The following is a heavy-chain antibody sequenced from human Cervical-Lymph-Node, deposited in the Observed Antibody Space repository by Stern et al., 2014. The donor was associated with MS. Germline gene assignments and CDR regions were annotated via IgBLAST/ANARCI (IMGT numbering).Heavy chain of an antibody. CDR2: IIPIFGTA. CDR1: GGTFSSYA. V-gene: IGHV1-69*01. D-gene: IGHD3-10*01. J-gene: IGHJ4*02. Sequence: QVQLVQSGAEVKKPGSSVKVSCKASGGTFSSYAISWVRQAPGQGLEWMGGIIPIFGTANYAQKFQGRVTITADESTSTAYMELSSLRSEDTAVYYCASAPYYYGSGSYYRGLDYWGQGTLVTVSS. CDR3: ASAPYYYGSGSYYRGLDY.